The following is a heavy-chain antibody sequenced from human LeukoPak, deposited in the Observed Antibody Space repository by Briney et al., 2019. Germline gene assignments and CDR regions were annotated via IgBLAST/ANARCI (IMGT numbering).Heavy chain of an antibody. D-gene: IGHD2-15*01. CDR3: ARGRDIVVVVAATQWFDP. CDR1: GYTFTGYY. CDR2: INPNSGGT. V-gene: IGHV1-2*02. J-gene: IGHJ5*02. Sequence: GASVRVSCKASGYTFTGYYMHWVRQAPGQGLEWMGWINPNSGGTNYAQKFQGRVTMTRDTSISTAYMELSRLRSDDTAVYYCARGRDIVVVVAATQWFDPWGQGTLVTVSS.